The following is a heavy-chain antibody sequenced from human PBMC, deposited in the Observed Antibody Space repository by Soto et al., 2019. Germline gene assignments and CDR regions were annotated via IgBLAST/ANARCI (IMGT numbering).Heavy chain of an antibody. D-gene: IGHD2-15*01. J-gene: IGHJ5*02. Sequence: QVQLVQSGAEVKTPGASVKVSCRASGYSFRTHGISWVRQAPGQGLELMGWISTYDDKTNFPQKFQGRITMTTDTSTSTAYMELRSLRSDDTAVYFCARDLGYCNSSGCFRNWFDPWGQGTLVTVSS. CDR2: ISTYDDKT. CDR1: GYSFRTHG. V-gene: IGHV1-18*01. CDR3: ARDLGYCNSSGCFRNWFDP.